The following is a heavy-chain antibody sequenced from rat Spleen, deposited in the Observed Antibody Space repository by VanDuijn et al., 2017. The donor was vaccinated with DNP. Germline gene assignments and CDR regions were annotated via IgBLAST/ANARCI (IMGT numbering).Heavy chain of an antibody. Sequence: EVQLQESGPGLVKPSQSLSLTCSVTGYSITSNYWGWIRQFPGNKMEYIGHISYSGSTNYNPSLKSRISISRETSKNQFFLQLNSVTPEDTATYYWARWTRYFDYWGQGVMVTVSS. CDR1: GYSITSNY. CDR2: ISYSGST. J-gene: IGHJ2*01. D-gene: IGHD1-4*01. CDR3: ARWTRYFDY. V-gene: IGHV3-1*01.